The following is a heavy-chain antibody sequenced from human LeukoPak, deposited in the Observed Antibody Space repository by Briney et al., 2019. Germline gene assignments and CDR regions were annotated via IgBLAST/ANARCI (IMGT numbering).Heavy chain of an antibody. CDR2: ISYDGSNE. V-gene: IGHV3-30*03. D-gene: IGHD6-6*01. J-gene: IGHJ6*03. Sequence: GGSLRLSCAASGFIFSSFGMHWVRQAPGKGLEWVAIISYDGSNEYYAESVKGRFTISRDKSKNTLYLQMNSVRVEDTAVYYCARAQLSSASTDYMDVWGKGTAVTVSS. CDR3: ARAQLSSASTDYMDV. CDR1: GFIFSSFG.